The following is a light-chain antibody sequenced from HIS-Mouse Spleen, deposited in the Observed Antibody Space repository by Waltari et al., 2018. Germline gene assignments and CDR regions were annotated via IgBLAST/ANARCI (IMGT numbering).Light chain of an antibody. Sequence: DIQMTQSPSTLSASVGDRVTITCRASQSLSSWLAWYQQKPGKAPKLLIYKASSLERWVPARFSGSGSGTEFTLTISSLQPDDFATYYCQQYNSYLTFGGGTKVEIK. CDR2: KAS. CDR3: QQYNSYLT. V-gene: IGKV1-5*03. J-gene: IGKJ4*01. CDR1: QSLSSW.